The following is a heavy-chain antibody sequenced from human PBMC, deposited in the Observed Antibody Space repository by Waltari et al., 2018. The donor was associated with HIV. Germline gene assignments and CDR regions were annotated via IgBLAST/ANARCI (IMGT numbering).Heavy chain of an antibody. CDR3: ARDLLGEGGADY. V-gene: IGHV1-3*01. D-gene: IGHD3-16*01. CDR1: GYTFTGYA. J-gene: IGHJ4*02. CDR2: INAGNGNT. Sequence: QVQLVQSGAEVKKPGASVKVSCKASGYTFTGYAMHWLRQAPGQRLEWMGWINAGNGNTKYSQKFQGRVTITRDTSASTAYMELRSLGSEDTAIYYWARDLLGEGGADYWGQGTLVTVSS.